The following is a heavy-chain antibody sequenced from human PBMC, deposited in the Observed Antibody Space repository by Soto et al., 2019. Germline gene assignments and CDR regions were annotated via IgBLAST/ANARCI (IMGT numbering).Heavy chain of an antibody. CDR1: GYSFTSYW. CDR2: IYPGDSDT. CDR3: ARRRDGVVKGGWFDP. J-gene: IGHJ5*02. V-gene: IGHV5-51*01. D-gene: IGHD3-3*01. Sequence: PGESVKISCKGSGYSFTSYWIGWVREKPGKGLEWMGIIYPGDSDTRYSPSFQGQVTISADKSISTAYLQWSSLKASDTAMYYCARRRDGVVKGGWFDPWGQGTLVTVSS.